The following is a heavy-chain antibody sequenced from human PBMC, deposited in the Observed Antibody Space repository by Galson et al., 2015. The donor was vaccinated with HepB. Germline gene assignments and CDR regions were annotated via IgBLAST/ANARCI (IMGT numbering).Heavy chain of an antibody. CDR2: ISAYNGNT. CDR1: GYTFTSYG. D-gene: IGHD2-2*01. J-gene: IGHJ6*03. Sequence: SVKVSCKASGYTFTSYGISWVRQAPGQGLEWMGWISAYNGNTNYAQKLQGRVTMTTDTSTSTAYMELRSLRSDDTAVYYCARDLGGYCSSTSCYVIYYYYMDVWGKGTTVTVSS. CDR3: ARDLGGYCSSTSCYVIYYYYMDV. V-gene: IGHV1-18*01.